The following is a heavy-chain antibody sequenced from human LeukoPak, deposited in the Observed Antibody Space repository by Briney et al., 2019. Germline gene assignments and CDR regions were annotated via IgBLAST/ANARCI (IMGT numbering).Heavy chain of an antibody. CDR1: GFTFSNYW. V-gene: IGHV3-74*01. Sequence: GGSLRLSCAASGFTFSNYWMHWVRQAPGKGLVWVSRINLDGSSATYADSVKGRFTISRDNAKNTLYLQMNSLSAEDTAVYYCASGFLSGRGVVGYWGQGTLVTVSS. D-gene: IGHD3-10*01. CDR3: ASGFLSGRGVVGY. J-gene: IGHJ4*02. CDR2: INLDGSSA.